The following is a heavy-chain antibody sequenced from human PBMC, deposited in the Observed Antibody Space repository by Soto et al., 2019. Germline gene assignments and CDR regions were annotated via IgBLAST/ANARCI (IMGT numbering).Heavy chain of an antibody. CDR1: GYGFTTYG. J-gene: IGHJ4*02. CDR3: ARGRSGDY. V-gene: IGHV1-18*01. CDR2: ISAHNGNT. Sequence: QVHLVQSGAEVKKPGASVKVSCKGSGYGFTTYGITWVRQSPGQGLEWMAWISAHNGNTNYAQKLQGRVTVTRDTSTRTAYMELRSLRSDDTAVYYSARGRSGDYWGQGALVTVSS.